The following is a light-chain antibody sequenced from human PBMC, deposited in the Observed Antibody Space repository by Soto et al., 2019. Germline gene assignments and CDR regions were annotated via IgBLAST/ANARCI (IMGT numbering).Light chain of an antibody. CDR1: QRVSSY. Sequence: EIVMTQSPATLSXXXXXXXXLXXXASQRVSSYLAWYQXXPGQAXXLXXYDASNRATGIPARFSGSGCGTEYTLTISSLQSEDFAVYYCQQYNNWPPITFGQGTRLDIK. V-gene: IGKV3-15*01. J-gene: IGKJ5*01. CDR2: DAS. CDR3: QQYNNWPPIT.